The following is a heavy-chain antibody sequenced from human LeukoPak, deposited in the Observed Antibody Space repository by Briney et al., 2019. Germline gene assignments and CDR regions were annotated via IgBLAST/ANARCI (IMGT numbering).Heavy chain of an antibody. V-gene: IGHV3-30-3*01. J-gene: IGHJ6*03. CDR2: ISYDGSNK. CDR1: GFTFSTYA. D-gene: IGHD3-3*01. CDR3: VRGSLASGVVVYYYYYLDV. Sequence: GGSLRLSCAASGFTFSTYAMHWVRQAPGKGLERVTVISYDGSNKYYADSVKGRFTISRDNAKNSLYLQMNSLRAEDTAVYYCVRGSLASGVVVYYYYYLDVWGKGTTVTVSS.